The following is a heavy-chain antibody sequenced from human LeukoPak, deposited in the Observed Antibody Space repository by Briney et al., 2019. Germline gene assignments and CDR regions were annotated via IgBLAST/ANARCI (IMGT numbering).Heavy chain of an antibody. CDR3: ARALSTVVTNIDY. V-gene: IGHV1-2*02. CDR2: INPNSGGT. J-gene: IGHJ4*02. Sequence: ASVKVSCKTSGYTFTGYYMHWVRQAPGQGLEWMGWINPNSGGTNYAQKFQGRVTMTRDTSISTAYMELSRLRSDDTAVYYCARALSTVVTNIDYWGQGTLVTVSS. CDR1: GYTFTGYY. D-gene: IGHD4-23*01.